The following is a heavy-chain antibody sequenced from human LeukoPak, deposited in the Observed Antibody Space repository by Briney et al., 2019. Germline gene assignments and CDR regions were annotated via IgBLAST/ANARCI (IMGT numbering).Heavy chain of an antibody. CDR2: IRSKTHGEAI. J-gene: IGHJ4*02. CDR1: GFTFSNYG. V-gene: IGHV3-15*07. D-gene: IGHD2-21*02. Sequence: GSLRLSCAASGFTFSNYGMNWVRQAPGKGLEWVGRIRSKTHGEAIDYAAPVRGRFTISRDDSKNTLYLQLNSLKTEDTAVYSCVPEVIMGVTGNDYGGQGSLVTASS. CDR3: VPEVIMGVTGNDY.